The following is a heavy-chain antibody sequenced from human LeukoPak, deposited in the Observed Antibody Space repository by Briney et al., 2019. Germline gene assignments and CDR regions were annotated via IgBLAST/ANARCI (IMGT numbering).Heavy chain of an antibody. CDR2: ISAYNGNT. CDR3: ARVAVVVVAATQVETFDI. D-gene: IGHD2-15*01. J-gene: IGHJ3*02. Sequence: ASVKGSCKASGYTFTSYGISWVRQAPGQGLEWMGWISAYNGNTNYAQKLQGRVTMTTDTSTSTAYMELRSLRSDDTAVYYCARVAVVVVAATQVETFDIWGQGTMVTVSS. CDR1: GYTFTSYG. V-gene: IGHV1-18*01.